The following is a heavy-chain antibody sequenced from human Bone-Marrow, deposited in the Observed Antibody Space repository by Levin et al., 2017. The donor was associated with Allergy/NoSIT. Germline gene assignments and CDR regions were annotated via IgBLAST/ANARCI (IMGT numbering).Heavy chain of an antibody. J-gene: IGHJ6*03. Sequence: GGSLRLFCAASGFRFSGYWMSWVRQAPGKGLEWVANIKEYGRDEYYVDSVKGRFTISRDNAKNSLYLQMSSLRAEDTAVYYCARAYTSGWYKYYMDVWGKGTTVTVSS. CDR1: GFRFSGYW. D-gene: IGHD6-19*01. CDR2: IKEYGRDE. V-gene: IGHV3-7*04. CDR3: ARAYTSGWYKYYMDV.